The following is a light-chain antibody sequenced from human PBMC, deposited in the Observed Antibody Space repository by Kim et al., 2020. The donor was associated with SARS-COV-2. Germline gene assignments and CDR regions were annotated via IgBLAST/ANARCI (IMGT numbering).Light chain of an antibody. CDR3: QQYNSYSWT. Sequence: DIQMTQSPSNLSASVGDRVTITCRASQSISSWLAWYQQKPGKAPKLLIYKASSLESGVLSRFSGSGSGTEFTLTISSLQPDDFATYYCQQYNSYSWTFGQGTKVDIK. CDR2: KAS. CDR1: QSISSW. J-gene: IGKJ1*01. V-gene: IGKV1-5*03.